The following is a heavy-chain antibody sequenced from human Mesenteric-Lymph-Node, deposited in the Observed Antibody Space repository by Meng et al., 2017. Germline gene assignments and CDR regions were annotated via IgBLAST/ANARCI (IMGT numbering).Heavy chain of an antibody. D-gene: IGHD2-2*01. V-gene: IGHV4-4*02. CDR1: GGSISSSNW. CDR2: IYHSGST. Sequence: SETLSLTCAVSGGSISSSNWWSWVRQPPGKGLEWIGEIYHSGSTNYNPSLKSRVTISVDTSKNQFSLKLSSVTAADTAVYYCARAAWRPGDAFDIWGQGTMVTVSS. J-gene: IGHJ3*02. CDR3: ARAAWRPGDAFDI.